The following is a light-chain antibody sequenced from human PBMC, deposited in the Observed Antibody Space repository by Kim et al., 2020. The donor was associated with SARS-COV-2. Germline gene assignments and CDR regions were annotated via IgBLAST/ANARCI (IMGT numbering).Light chain of an antibody. CDR3: SSYTSYNSVV. J-gene: IGLJ2*01. CDR2: DVN. CDR1: SSDIGGYNH. Sequence: GQSITISCNGTSSDIGGYNHVSWYQQHPGKAPKVMNYDVNQRPSGVSNRFPGSKFGNSASLFISGLRAEDEADYYCSSYTSYNSVVFGGGTQLTVL. V-gene: IGLV2-14*03.